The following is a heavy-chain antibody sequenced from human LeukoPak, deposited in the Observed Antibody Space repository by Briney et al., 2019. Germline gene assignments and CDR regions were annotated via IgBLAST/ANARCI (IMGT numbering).Heavy chain of an antibody. D-gene: IGHD6-19*01. CDR1: GGTFSSYA. CDR2: IIPIFGTA. Sequence: SVKVSCKASGGTFSSYAISWVRQAPGQGLEWMGRIIPIFGTANYAQKFQGRVTITTDESTSTAYMELSSLRSEDTAVYYCARDGYSSGWYVRGFDYWGQGTLVTVPS. V-gene: IGHV1-69*05. J-gene: IGHJ4*02. CDR3: ARDGYSSGWYVRGFDY.